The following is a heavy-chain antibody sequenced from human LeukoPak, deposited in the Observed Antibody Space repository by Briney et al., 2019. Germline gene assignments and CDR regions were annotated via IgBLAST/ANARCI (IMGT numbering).Heavy chain of an antibody. V-gene: IGHV1-46*01. CDR1: GYTFTSYY. D-gene: IGHD6-25*01. Sequence: ASVNVSCKASGYTFTSYYMHWVRQAPGQGLEWMGIINPSGGSTSYAQMVQGRVTMTRDTSTSTVSMELTNLRSEDTAVYYCARSYSSGLDYWGQGALVTVSS. J-gene: IGHJ4*02. CDR3: ARSYSSGLDY. CDR2: INPSGGST.